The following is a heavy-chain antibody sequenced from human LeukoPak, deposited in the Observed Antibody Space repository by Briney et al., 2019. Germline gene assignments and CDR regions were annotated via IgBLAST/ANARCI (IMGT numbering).Heavy chain of an antibody. V-gene: IGHV3-21*01. CDR3: ARNSPGDAFDI. CDR1: GFTFSSYS. J-gene: IGHJ3*02. Sequence: NAGGSLRLSCAASGFTFSSYSMKWVRQAPGKGLEWVSSISSSSSYIYYADSVKGRFTISRDNAKNSLYLQMNSLRAEDTAVYYCARNSPGDAFDIWGQGTMVTVSS. CDR2: ISSSSSYI. D-gene: IGHD4-23*01.